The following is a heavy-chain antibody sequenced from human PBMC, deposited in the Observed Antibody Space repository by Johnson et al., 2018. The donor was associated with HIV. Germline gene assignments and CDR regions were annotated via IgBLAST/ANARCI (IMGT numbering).Heavy chain of an antibody. Sequence: EVQLVESGGVAIQPGGSLRLSCAASGFTFSYVWMTWVRQAPGKGLEWVGRIKRKIEGETTDYAAPVKGRFTISRDDSKNTLYLQMNSLTTEDTAVYYCTTAIVIDAFDIWGQGTMVTVSS. V-gene: IGHV3-15*01. J-gene: IGHJ3*02. CDR1: GFTFSYVW. CDR3: TTAIVIDAFDI. CDR2: IKRKIEGETT. D-gene: IGHD3-16*02.